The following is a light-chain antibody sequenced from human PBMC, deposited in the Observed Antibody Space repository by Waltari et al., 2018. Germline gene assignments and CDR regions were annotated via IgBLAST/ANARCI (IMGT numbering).Light chain of an antibody. Sequence: QSALTQPPPASGSPGQSVTISCTGTNRNIASNNLVSWYQQHPGKAPKLMIFEVNNRPAGGPVRFSSYRCGSTGALTLPGLQTEDEAVYFCTPSAGDNSLAPDWVFGGGTTLTVL. V-gene: IGLV2-8*01. J-gene: IGLJ3*02. CDR2: EVN. CDR3: TPSAGDNSLAPDWV. CDR1: NRNIASNNL.